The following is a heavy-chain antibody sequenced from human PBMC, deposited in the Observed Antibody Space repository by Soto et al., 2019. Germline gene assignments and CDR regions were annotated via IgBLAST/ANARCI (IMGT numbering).Heavy chain of an antibody. V-gene: IGHV4-39*01. Sequence: QLQLQESGPGLVKPSETLSLTCTVSGGSISSSSYYWGWIRQPPGKGLEWIGSIYYSGSTYYTPSLKSRVTISVDTSKHQFSLKLSSVTAADTAVYYCASFPDPLWAVVNYWGQGTLVTVSS. J-gene: IGHJ4*02. CDR1: GGSISSSSYY. D-gene: IGHD2-21*01. CDR2: IYYSGST. CDR3: ASFPDPLWAVVNY.